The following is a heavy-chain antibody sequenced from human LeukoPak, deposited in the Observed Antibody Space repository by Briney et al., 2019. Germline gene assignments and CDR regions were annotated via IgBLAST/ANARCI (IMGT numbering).Heavy chain of an antibody. CDR1: GGSISSSSYY. CDR2: IYYSGST. V-gene: IGHV4-39*01. D-gene: IGHD3-9*01. Sequence: PSETLSLTCTVSGGSISSSSYYWVWIRQPPGKGLEWIGSIYYSGSTYYNPSLKSRVTRSVDTSKNQFSLKLSSVTAADTAVYSCARRYDILTGPGAFDIWGQGTMVTVSS. CDR3: ARRYDILTGPGAFDI. J-gene: IGHJ3*02.